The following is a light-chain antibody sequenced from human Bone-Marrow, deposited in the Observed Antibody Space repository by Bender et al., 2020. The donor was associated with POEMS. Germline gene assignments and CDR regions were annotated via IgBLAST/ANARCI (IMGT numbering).Light chain of an antibody. CDR3: CSCAGTITVI. V-gene: IGLV2-23*01. CDR1: SSDVGNYNL. J-gene: IGLJ6*01. CDR2: DHT. Sequence: QSALTQPASVSGSPGQSITISCTGTSSDVGNYNLVSWYQRHPGKAPKLMIYDHTTRPSGVSYLFSGDKSHSSASLTLSALQAGDEADFHRCSCAGTITVILG.